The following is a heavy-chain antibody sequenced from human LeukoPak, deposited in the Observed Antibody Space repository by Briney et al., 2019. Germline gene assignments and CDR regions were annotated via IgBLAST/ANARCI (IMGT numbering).Heavy chain of an antibody. CDR1: GGSISSGDYY. CDR3: TRGAGWLIDY. Sequence: PSETLSLTCTVSGGSISSGDYYWGWIRQPPGKGLEWIGSIYYSGSTYYNPSLKSRVTISVDTSKNHFSLKLNSVTTADTAVYYCTRGAGWLIDYWGQGILVTVSS. J-gene: IGHJ4*02. D-gene: IGHD3-16*01. V-gene: IGHV4-39*07. CDR2: IYYSGST.